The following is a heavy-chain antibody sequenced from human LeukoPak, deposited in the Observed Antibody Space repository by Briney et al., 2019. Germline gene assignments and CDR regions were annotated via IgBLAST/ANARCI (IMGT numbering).Heavy chain of an antibody. V-gene: IGHV4-34*01. Sequence: SETLSLTCAVYGGSFSGYYWSWIRQPPGKGLEWIGEINHSGSTNYNPSLKSRATISVDTSKNQFSLKLSSVTAADTVVYYCARALWGYYGSGRAFDYWGQGTLVTVSS. CDR1: GGSFSGYY. CDR2: INHSGST. D-gene: IGHD3-10*01. J-gene: IGHJ4*02. CDR3: ARALWGYYGSGRAFDY.